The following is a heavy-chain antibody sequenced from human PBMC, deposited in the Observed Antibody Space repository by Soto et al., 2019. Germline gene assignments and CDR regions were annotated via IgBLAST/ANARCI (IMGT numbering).Heavy chain of an antibody. CDR1: GGSISSYY. CDR2: IYSSGST. Sequence: QVQLQESGPGLVKPSETLSLTCTVSGGSISSYYWNWIRQPAGKVLEWIGRIYSSGSTNYNPSLKSRVTMSVDTPKNQFSLKLSSVTAADTAVYYCARALQNGYDSSGYVSYYYGMDVWGQGTTVTVSS. D-gene: IGHD3-22*01. J-gene: IGHJ6*02. CDR3: ARALQNGYDSSGYVSYYYGMDV. V-gene: IGHV4-4*07.